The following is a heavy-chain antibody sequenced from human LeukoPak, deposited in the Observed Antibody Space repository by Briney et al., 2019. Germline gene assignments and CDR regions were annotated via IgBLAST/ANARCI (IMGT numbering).Heavy chain of an antibody. J-gene: IGHJ4*02. CDR2: INHSGST. V-gene: IGHV4-34*01. CDR3: ARIAVDTAMDH. Sequence: SETLSLTCAVYGGPFSGYYWSWIRQPPGKGLEWIGEINHSGSTNYNPSLKSRVTISVDTSKNQFSLKLSSVTAADTAVYYCARIAVDTAMDHWGQGTLVTVSS. CDR1: GGPFSGYY. D-gene: IGHD5-18*01.